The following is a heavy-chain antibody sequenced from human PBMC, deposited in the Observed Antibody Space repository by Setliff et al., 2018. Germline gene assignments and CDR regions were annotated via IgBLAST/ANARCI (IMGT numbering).Heavy chain of an antibody. CDR1: GYTFIDYG. CDR2: ISPYTGKT. Sequence: RASVKVSCKASGYTFIDYGVSWVRQAPGQGLEWVGWISPYTGKTYLAPKFQDRVTLTADTSTTTAYLQLTNLRSDDTAIYFCSRLVRFCTRTSCQRLSGDEYWGQGALVTVSS. D-gene: IGHD2-2*01. J-gene: IGHJ4*02. CDR3: SRLVRFCTRTSCQRLSGDEY. V-gene: IGHV1-18*01.